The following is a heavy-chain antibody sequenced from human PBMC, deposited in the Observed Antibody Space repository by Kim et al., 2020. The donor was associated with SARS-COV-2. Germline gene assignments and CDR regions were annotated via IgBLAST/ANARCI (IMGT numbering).Heavy chain of an antibody. CDR1: GYTFTSYA. V-gene: IGHV7-4-1*02. J-gene: IGHJ4*02. D-gene: IGHD3-22*01. Sequence: ASVKVSCKASGYTFTSYAMNWVRQAPGQGLEWMGWINTNTGNPTYAQGFTGRFVFSLDTSVSTAYLQISSLKAEDTAVYYCARDLRLTYDSSGYYFRRLLFDYWGQGTLVTVSS. CDR2: INTNTGNP. CDR3: ARDLRLTYDSSGYYFRRLLFDY.